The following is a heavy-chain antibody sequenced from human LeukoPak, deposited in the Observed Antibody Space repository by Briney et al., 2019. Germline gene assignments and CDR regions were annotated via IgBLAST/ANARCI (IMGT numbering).Heavy chain of an antibody. CDR3: VYGSGSYYNLGY. J-gene: IGHJ4*02. CDR1: GFTFSGSA. Sequence: PGGSLRLSCAASGFTFSGSAMHWVRQASGKGLEWVGRIRSKANSYATAYAASVKGRFTISRDDSKNTAYLQMNSLKTEDTAVYYCVYGSGSYYNLGYWGQGTLATVSS. CDR2: IRSKANSYAT. D-gene: IGHD3-10*01. V-gene: IGHV3-73*01.